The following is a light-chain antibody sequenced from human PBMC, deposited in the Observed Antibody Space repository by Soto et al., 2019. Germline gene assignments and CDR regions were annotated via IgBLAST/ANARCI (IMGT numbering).Light chain of an antibody. CDR2: DVS. CDR3: CSYAGRV. J-gene: IGLJ2*01. Sequence: QSALTQPRSVSGSPGQSVTISCTGTSSDVGGYNYVSWYQQHPGKAPELMIYDVSKRPSGVPDRFSGSKSGNTASLTISGLQAEDEADYYCCSYAGRVFGGGTKVTVL. CDR1: SSDVGGYNY. V-gene: IGLV2-11*01.